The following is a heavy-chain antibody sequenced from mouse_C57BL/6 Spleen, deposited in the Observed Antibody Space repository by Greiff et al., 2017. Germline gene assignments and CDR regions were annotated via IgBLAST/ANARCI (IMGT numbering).Heavy chain of an antibody. D-gene: IGHD2-2*01. CDR2: INPGSGGT. Sequence: VQLQQSGAELVRPGTSVKVSCKASGYAFTNYLIEWVKQRPGQGLEWIGVINPGSGGTNYNEKFKGKATLTADKSSSTAYMQLSSLTSEDSAVYFCARSTMVTTGAMDYWGQGTSVTVSS. J-gene: IGHJ4*01. CDR3: ARSTMVTTGAMDY. V-gene: IGHV1-54*01. CDR1: GYAFTNYL.